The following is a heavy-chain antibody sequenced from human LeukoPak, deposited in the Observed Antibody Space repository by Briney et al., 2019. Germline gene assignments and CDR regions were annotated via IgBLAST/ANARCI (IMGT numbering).Heavy chain of an antibody. D-gene: IGHD2-21*02. CDR1: GGSIRSSYYY. CDR3: ARGGQVVTATSRYFDY. V-gene: IGHV4-39*01. CDR2: IYDSGST. Sequence: SETLSLTCTVSGGSIRSSYYYWGWIRQPPGKGLEWIGSIYDSGSTYYNPSLKSRVTISVDTSKNQFSLKLNSVTAADTAVYYCARGGQVVTATSRYFDYWGQGTLVTVSS. J-gene: IGHJ4*02.